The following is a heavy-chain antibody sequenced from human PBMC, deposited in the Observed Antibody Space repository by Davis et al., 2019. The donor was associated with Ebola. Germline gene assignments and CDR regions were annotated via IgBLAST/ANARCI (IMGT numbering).Heavy chain of an antibody. CDR2: ISPCDSDA. V-gene: IGHV5-51*01. CDR1: GYNFTTYW. Sequence: GESLKISCKGSGYNFTTYWIAWVRQMPGKGLEWMGLISPCDSDARYSPSFQGQVTFSADKSVHTAFLHWNTVKASDTATYYCARATITASENYYYYYGMDVWGQGTTVTVSS. J-gene: IGHJ6*02. D-gene: IGHD1-20*01. CDR3: ARATITASENYYYYYGMDV.